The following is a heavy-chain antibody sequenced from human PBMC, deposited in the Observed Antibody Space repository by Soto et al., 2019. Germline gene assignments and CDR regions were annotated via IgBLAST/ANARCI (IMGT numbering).Heavy chain of an antibody. D-gene: IGHD2-8*01. CDR2: ISTTSGNP. CDR1: GYTFSSYS. J-gene: IGHJ4*02. CDR3: ARDNGYYDF. Sequence: QIQMVQSGAEVKQPGASVKISCRTSGYTFSSYSINWVRQAPGQGLEWMAWISTTSGNPHYAERVKGRVTVNLDKSASTAFMEMSGLTSDDTAVYFCARDNGYYDFWGQGTLVTVSS. V-gene: IGHV1-18*01.